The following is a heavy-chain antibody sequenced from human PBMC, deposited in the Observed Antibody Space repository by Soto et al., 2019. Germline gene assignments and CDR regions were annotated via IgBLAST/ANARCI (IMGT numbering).Heavy chain of an antibody. CDR3: ARLRAAAATDYYYYGLDV. Sequence: GESLKISCKGSAYSFSNYWITWVRRMPGKGLEWMGRIDPSDSYTSYSPSFQGHVTISADQSVSTAYLQWSSLKASDTAIYYCARLRAAAATDYYYYGLDVWGQGTTVTVSS. J-gene: IGHJ6*02. D-gene: IGHD6-13*01. V-gene: IGHV5-10-1*01. CDR1: AYSFSNYW. CDR2: IDPSDSYT.